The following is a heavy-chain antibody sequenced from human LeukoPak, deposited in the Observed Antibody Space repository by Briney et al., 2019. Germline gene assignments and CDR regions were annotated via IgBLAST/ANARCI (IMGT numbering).Heavy chain of an antibody. CDR3: ARDKLWFNY. Sequence: SETLSLTCTVSGGSISSSSYYRGWIRQPPGKGLEWIGSIYYSGSTSYNPSLKSRVTISVDTSKNQFSLKLSSVTAADTAVYYCARDKLWFNYWGQGTLVTVSS. J-gene: IGHJ4*02. CDR1: GGSISSSSYY. CDR2: IYYSGST. V-gene: IGHV4-39*02. D-gene: IGHD5-18*01.